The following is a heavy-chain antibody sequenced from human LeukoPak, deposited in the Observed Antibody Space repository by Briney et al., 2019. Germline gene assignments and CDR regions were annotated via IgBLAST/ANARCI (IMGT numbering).Heavy chain of an antibody. Sequence: GGSLRLSCAASGFTFSSYGMHWVRQAPGKGLEWVAVISYDGSNKYYADSVKGRFTISRDNAKNTLYLQMNSLRGEDTGVYYCGRDESVSGPTTFDFWGQGTLVTVSS. V-gene: IGHV3-30*03. CDR2: ISYDGSNK. J-gene: IGHJ4*02. CDR3: GRDESVSGPTTFDF. CDR1: GFTFSSYG. D-gene: IGHD6-19*01.